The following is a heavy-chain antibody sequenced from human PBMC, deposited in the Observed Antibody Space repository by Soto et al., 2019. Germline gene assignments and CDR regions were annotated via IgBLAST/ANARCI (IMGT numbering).Heavy chain of an antibody. J-gene: IGHJ3*02. D-gene: IGHD6-13*01. CDR3: GREGYSRSWYAWGAFDT. CDR1: GGSISSYY. CDR2: IYYSGST. Sequence: PSETLSLTCTVSGGSISSYYWSWIRQPPGKGLEWIGYIYYSGSTNYNPSLKSRVTISVDTSKNQFSLKLSSVTAADTAVYYCGREGYSRSWYAWGAFDTWGQGTMFTVS. V-gene: IGHV4-59*01.